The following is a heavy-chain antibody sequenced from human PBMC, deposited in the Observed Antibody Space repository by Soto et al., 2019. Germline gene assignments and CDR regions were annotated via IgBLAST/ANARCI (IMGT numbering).Heavy chain of an antibody. CDR1: GFIFSDCW. CDR2: INPTGTRT. Sequence: GGSLRLSCAGSGFIFSDCWIYWVRQAPGKGLEWVSRINPTGTRTYYADSVKGRFTISRDNAKNTLYLQMNTLTAEDTALYYCVIRLFGSGDSWGQGTLVTVSS. J-gene: IGHJ4*02. D-gene: IGHD3-10*01. V-gene: IGHV3-74*01. CDR3: VIRLFGSGDS.